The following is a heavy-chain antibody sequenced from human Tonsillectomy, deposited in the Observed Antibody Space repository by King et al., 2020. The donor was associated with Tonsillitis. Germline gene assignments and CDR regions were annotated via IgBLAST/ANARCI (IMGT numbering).Heavy chain of an antibody. CDR3: ARGSLRSYYYYYYMDV. CDR1: GGSISSYY. Sequence: QLQESGPGLVKPSETLSLTCPVSGGSISSYYWPWIRQPPGKGLVWIGYIYYTGGTNYNPSLESRVTILIDTSKNQFSLNLSSVTAADTAVYYCARGSLRSYYYYYYMDVWGKGTTVTVSS. D-gene: IGHD3-3*01. J-gene: IGHJ6*03. V-gene: IGHV4-59*01. CDR2: IYYTGGT.